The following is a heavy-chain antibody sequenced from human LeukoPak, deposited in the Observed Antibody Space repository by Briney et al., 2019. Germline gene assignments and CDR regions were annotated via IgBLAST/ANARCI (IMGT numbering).Heavy chain of an antibody. V-gene: IGHV4-59*01. CDR2: IYYSGKT. D-gene: IGHD3-3*01. CDR3: ARAVTDYDFWSGYFTNYYYYGMDV. Sequence: SETLSLPCTVSGDSINIYYWSWIREPTGKGLVWVGYIYYSGKTNYNPSLKSRVTISVDTSKNQFSLKLSSVTAADTAVYYCARAVTDYDFWSGYFTNYYYYGMDVWGQGTTVTVSS. CDR1: GDSINIYY. J-gene: IGHJ6*02.